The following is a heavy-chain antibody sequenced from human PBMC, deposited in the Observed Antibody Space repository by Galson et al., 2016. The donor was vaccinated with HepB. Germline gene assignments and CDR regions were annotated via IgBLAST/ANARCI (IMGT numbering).Heavy chain of an antibody. V-gene: IGHV3-33*01. J-gene: IGHJ4*02. CDR2: IWHDGSNK. Sequence: SLRLSCAASGFTFSTYGMHWVRQAPGKGLGWVAVIWHDGSNKYYADSVKGRFTISRDSSTLYLQMNSLRAEDTAVYYCARDRLASGNHLDYWGQGTLVAVSS. CDR1: GFTFSTYG. CDR3: ARDRLASGNHLDY. D-gene: IGHD4-23*01.